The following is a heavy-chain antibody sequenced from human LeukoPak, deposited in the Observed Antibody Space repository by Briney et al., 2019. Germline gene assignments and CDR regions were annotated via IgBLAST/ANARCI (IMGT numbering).Heavy chain of an antibody. CDR1: GFTFSSYS. CDR2: ISSSSNYI. CDR3: ARDNLYSSGCDY. D-gene: IGHD6-19*01. Sequence: GGSLRLSCAASGFTFSSYSMNWVRQAPGKGLEWVSSISSSSNYIYYADSVKGRFTISRDNAKNSLYLQMNSLRAEDTAVYYCARDNLYSSGCDYWGQGTLVTVSS. J-gene: IGHJ4*02. V-gene: IGHV3-21*01.